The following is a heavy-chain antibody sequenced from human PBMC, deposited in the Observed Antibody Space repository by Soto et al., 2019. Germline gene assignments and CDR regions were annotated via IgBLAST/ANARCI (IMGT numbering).Heavy chain of an antibody. CDR1: GGSISSYY. D-gene: IGHD7-27*01. Sequence: QVQLQESGPGLVKPSETLSLTCTVSGGSISSYYWSWIRQPPGKGLEWIGYIYYSGCTNYNPSLKSRVTISVDTSKNQFSLKLSSVTAADTAVYYCARRDWGGYFDYWGQGTLVTVSS. CDR2: IYYSGCT. CDR3: ARRDWGGYFDY. J-gene: IGHJ4*02. V-gene: IGHV4-59*08.